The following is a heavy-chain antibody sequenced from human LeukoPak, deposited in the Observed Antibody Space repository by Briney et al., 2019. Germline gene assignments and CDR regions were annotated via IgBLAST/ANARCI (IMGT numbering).Heavy chain of an antibody. J-gene: IGHJ6*03. D-gene: IGHD6-13*01. CDR3: ARGPTRKYSSSWYSSSDYYYMDV. Sequence: SVKVSCKASGGTFSSYAISWVRQAPGQGLEWMGGIIPIFGTANYAQKFQGRVTITADESTSTAYMELRSLRSDDTAVYYCARGPTRKYSSSWYSSSDYYYMDVWGKGTTVTVSS. CDR1: GGTFSSYA. CDR2: IIPIFGTA. V-gene: IGHV1-69*13.